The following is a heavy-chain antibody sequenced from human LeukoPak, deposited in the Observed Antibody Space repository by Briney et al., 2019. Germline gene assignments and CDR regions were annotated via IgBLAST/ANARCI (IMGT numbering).Heavy chain of an antibody. J-gene: IGHJ4*02. V-gene: IGHV1-2*02. CDR3: ARANFLYCSSSTCLFDY. CDR1: GYTFTDYY. CDR2: INPNDGDT. D-gene: IGHD2-2*01. Sequence: ASVKVSCKASGYTFTDYYMHWVRQAPGQGFEWMGWINPNDGDTNYAQKFQGRVTMARDTSISTAHMEVSRLRSDDTAVYYCARANFLYCSSSTCLFDYWGQGTLVTVSS.